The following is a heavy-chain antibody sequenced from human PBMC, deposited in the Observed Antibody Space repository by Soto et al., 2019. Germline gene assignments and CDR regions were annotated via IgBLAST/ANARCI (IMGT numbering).Heavy chain of an antibody. CDR2: IIPIFGTA. Sequence: QVQLVQSGAEVKKPGSSVKVSCKASGGTFSSYAISWVRQAPGQGLEWMGGIIPIFGTANYAQKFQGRVTITADESTSRGYMELSSLRSGHTAVYYCARVHSSSWYHNWFDPWGQGTLVTVSS. CDR1: GGTFSSYA. CDR3: ARVHSSSWYHNWFDP. V-gene: IGHV1-69*12. J-gene: IGHJ5*02. D-gene: IGHD6-13*01.